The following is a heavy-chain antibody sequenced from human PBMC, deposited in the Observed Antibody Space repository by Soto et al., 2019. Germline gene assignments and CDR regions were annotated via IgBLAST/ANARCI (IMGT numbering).Heavy chain of an antibody. CDR3: AIGNCSSTSCYANWFDP. CDR2: IIPILGIA. J-gene: IGHJ5*02. V-gene: IGHV1-69*02. Sequence: QVQLVQSGAEVKKPGSSVKVSCKASGGTFSSYTISWVRQAPGQGLEWMGRIIPILGIANYAQKFQGRVTITADKSTSTAYMKLSSLRSEDTAVYYCAIGNCSSTSCYANWFDPWGQGTLVTVSS. CDR1: GGTFSSYT. D-gene: IGHD2-2*01.